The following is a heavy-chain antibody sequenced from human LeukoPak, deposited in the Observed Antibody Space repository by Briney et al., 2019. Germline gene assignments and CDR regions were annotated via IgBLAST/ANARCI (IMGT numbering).Heavy chain of an antibody. V-gene: IGHV4-39*07. CDR1: GGSISSSSYD. CDR2: IYYSGNI. J-gene: IGHJ4*02. CDR3: ARNKAAAGPDY. Sequence: SETLSLTCTVSGGSISSSSYDWGWIRQPPGKGLEWIGSIYYSGNIYYNPSLKRRVTISVDTSKNQFSLKLNSVTAADTAVYYCARNKAAAGPDYWGQGTLVTVSS. D-gene: IGHD6-13*01.